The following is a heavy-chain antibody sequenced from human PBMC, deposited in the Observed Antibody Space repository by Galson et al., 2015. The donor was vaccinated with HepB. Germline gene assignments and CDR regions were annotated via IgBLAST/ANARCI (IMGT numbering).Heavy chain of an antibody. J-gene: IGHJ3*02. CDR2: ISSGSSTI. CDR3: TRSGTSSRGAFDI. D-gene: IGHD1-14*01. CDR1: GFTFSSYS. V-gene: IGHV3-48*01. Sequence: SLRLSCAASGFTFSSYSLNWVRQAPGKGLEWVSYISSGSSTIYYADSVKGRFTISRDNAKNSLYLQMNNLRAEDTAKYYCTRSGTSSRGAFDIWGQGTIVTVSS.